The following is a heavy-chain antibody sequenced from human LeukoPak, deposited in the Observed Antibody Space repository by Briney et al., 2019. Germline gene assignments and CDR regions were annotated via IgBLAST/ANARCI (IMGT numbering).Heavy chain of an antibody. J-gene: IGHJ6*03. CDR1: GGSISSYY. D-gene: IGHD5-18*01. CDR2: IYYSGST. Sequence: PSETLSLTCTVSGGSISSYYWSWIRQPPGKGLEWIGYIYYSGSTNYNPSLKSRVTISVDTSKNQFSLKLSSVTAADTAVYYCARALISGYSYGLAYYYYYMDVWGKGTTVTISS. CDR3: ARALISGYSYGLAYYYYYMDV. V-gene: IGHV4-59*08.